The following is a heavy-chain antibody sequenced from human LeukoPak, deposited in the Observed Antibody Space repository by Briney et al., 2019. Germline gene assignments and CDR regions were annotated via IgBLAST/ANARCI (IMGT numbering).Heavy chain of an antibody. J-gene: IGHJ4*01. CDR3: AREGVVVVAANVFYYFDY. V-gene: IGHV3-21*01. CDR1: GFTFSSYS. Sequence: GGSLRLSCAASGFTFSSYSMNWVRQAPGKGLEWVSSISSSSSYIYYADSVKGRFTISRDNAKNSLYLQMNSLRAEDTAVYYCAREGVVVVAANVFYYFDYWGRGTLVTVSS. D-gene: IGHD2-15*01. CDR2: ISSSSSYI.